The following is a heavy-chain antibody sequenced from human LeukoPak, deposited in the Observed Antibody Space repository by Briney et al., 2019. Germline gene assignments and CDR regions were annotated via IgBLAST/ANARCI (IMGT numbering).Heavy chain of an antibody. Sequence: GASVKVSCKASGNTSTSYYMHWVRQPPAQGIEWMGIINPSGGSTSDAQKFQGRVTMTRDMPTSAVYMALSSLRSAVTAVYYCARDLQAFDIWGQGTMVTVSS. CDR2: INPSGGST. J-gene: IGHJ3*02. D-gene: IGHD5-24*01. CDR3: ARDLQAFDI. V-gene: IGHV1-46*01. CDR1: GNTSTSYY.